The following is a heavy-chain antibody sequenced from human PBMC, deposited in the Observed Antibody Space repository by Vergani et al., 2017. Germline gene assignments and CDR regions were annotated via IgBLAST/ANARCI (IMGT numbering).Heavy chain of an antibody. Sequence: QVQLQESGPGLVKPSETLSLTCTVSGGSISSYYWSWIRQPPGKGLEWFGYIYYSGSPNYNPSLKSRVTISVETSKNQFSLKLSSVTAADTAVYYCARPLGTGAFDIWGQGTMVTVSS. V-gene: IGHV4-59*01. CDR3: ARPLGTGAFDI. CDR2: IYYSGSP. J-gene: IGHJ3*02. CDR1: GGSISSYY. D-gene: IGHD3-10*01.